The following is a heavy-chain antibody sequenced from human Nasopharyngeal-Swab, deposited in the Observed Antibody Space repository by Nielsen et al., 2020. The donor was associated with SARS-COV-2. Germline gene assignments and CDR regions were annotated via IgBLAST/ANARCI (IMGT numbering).Heavy chain of an antibody. CDR3: TRCGGGCYSGRDY. V-gene: IGHV3-73*01. CDR2: VRCKGNNYAP. D-gene: IGHD2-15*01. J-gene: IGHJ4*02. Sequence: GESLKIPCAASGFTFSDSAIHWVRQASGKGLEWVGRVRCKGNNYAPAYAASVKGRFTIFRDDPTNTAFLQLNSLKTEDTAVYYCTRCGGGCYSGRDYWGQGTLVTVSS. CDR1: GFTFSDSA.